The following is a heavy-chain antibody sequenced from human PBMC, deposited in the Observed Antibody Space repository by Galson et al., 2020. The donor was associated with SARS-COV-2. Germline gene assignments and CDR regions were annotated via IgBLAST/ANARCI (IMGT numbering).Heavy chain of an antibody. D-gene: IGHD3-22*01. CDR2: IGSDGRT. CDR3: VRDDDSSGMGSCDI. CDR1: GFTFSSHD. Sequence: GGSQRLSCAASGFTFSSHDMHLALQTTGKGLEWVSVIGSDGRTYYPDSVNGRCTISRDNAKNPVYLQMNSLTAGDTAVYYCVRDDDSSGMGSCDIWGRGTMVRVSS. V-gene: IGHV3-13*04. J-gene: IGHJ3*02.